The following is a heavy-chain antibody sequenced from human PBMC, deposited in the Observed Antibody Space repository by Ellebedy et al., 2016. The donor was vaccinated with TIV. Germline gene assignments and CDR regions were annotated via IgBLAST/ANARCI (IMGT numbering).Heavy chain of an antibody. CDR1: GGSFSGYY. D-gene: IGHD5-24*01. CDR2: INHSGST. V-gene: IGHV4-34*01. CDR3: ARGEKDGYNRV. Sequence: SETLSLTCAVYGGSFSGYYWSWIRQPPGKGLEWIGEINHSGSTNYNPSLKSRVTISVDTSKNQFSLKLSSVTAADTAVYYCARGEKDGYNRVWGQGTLVTVSS. J-gene: IGHJ4*02.